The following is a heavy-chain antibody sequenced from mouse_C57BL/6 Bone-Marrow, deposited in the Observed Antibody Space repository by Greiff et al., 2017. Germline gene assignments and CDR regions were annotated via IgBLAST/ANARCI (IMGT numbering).Heavy chain of an antibody. CDR2: IYPGSGST. V-gene: IGHV1-55*01. D-gene: IGHD2-3*01. CDR1: GYTFTSYW. Sequence: VQLQQPGAELVKPGASVKMSCKASGYTFTSYWITWVKQRPGQGLEWIGDIYPGSGSTNYNEKFKSKATLTVDTSSSTAYMQLSSLTSEDSAVYYCARRGFYDSLYAMDYWGQGTSVTVSS. J-gene: IGHJ4*01. CDR3: ARRGFYDSLYAMDY.